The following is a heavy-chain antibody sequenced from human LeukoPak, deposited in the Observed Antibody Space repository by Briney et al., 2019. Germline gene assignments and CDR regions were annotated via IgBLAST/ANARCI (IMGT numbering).Heavy chain of an antibody. J-gene: IGHJ4*02. D-gene: IGHD5-18*01. CDR1: GFTFTSFG. V-gene: IGHV3-23*01. CDR3: ARDLSGVTGYTYGRGIDY. CDR2: ISGSGGST. Sequence: GGTLRLSCAASGFTFTSFGMSWVRQAPGKGLEWVSTISGSGGSTYYADSVKGRFTISRDNSKNTLYLQMNTLRAEDTAVYYCARDLSGVTGYTYGRGIDYWGQGTLVTVSS.